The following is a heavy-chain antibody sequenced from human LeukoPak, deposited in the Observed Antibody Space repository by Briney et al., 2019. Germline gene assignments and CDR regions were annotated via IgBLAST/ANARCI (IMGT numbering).Heavy chain of an antibody. J-gene: IGHJ6*02. CDR3: ARDAVDTANAV. Sequence: PGGSLRLSCAASGFTVSNNYMGWVRQTPGKGLEWVSHINSDGSITSYADSVKGRFTISRDNAKNTLYLQMNSLRAEDTAVYYCARDAVDTANAVWGQGTTVTVSS. V-gene: IGHV3-74*01. CDR2: INSDGSIT. CDR1: GFTVSNNY. D-gene: IGHD5-18*01.